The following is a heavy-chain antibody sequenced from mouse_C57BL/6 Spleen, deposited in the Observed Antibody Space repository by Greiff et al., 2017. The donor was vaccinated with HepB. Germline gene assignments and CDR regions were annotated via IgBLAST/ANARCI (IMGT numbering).Heavy chain of an antibody. V-gene: IGHV1-9*01. J-gene: IGHJ1*03. CDR1: GYTFTGYW. CDR2: ILPGSGST. D-gene: IGHD1-1*01. Sequence: QVQLKQSGAELMKPGASVKLSCKATGYTFTGYWIEWVKQRPGHGLEWIGEILPGSGSTNYNEKFKGKATFTADTSSNTAYMQLSSLTTEDSAIYYCAASIPLITTVVADWYFDVWGTGTTVTVSS. CDR3: AASIPLITTVVADWYFDV.